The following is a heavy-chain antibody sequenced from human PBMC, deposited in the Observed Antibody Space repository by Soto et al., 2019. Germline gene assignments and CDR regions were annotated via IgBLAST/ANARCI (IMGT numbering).Heavy chain of an antibody. CDR2: ISYDGRTK. D-gene: IGHD6-6*01. V-gene: IGHV3-30*04. CDR3: ARDPSQPQFYYYHSMDV. CDR1: GFTFDNYA. J-gene: IGHJ6*02. Sequence: QVQLVESGGGVVQPGRSLRLSCAASGFTFDNYAMHWVRQAPGKGLEWVAVISYDGRTKYYTDSVKGRFTISRDNSKNTLSLQMNSLRVEDTAVYYCARDPSQPQFYYYHSMDVWGQGTTVTVSS.